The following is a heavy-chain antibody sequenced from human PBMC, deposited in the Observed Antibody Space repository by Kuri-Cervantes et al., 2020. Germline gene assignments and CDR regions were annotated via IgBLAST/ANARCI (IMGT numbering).Heavy chain of an antibody. CDR3: ARATGLLWFWDYYYGMDV. CDR2: ISAYNGNT. CDR1: GCTFTSYG. D-gene: IGHD3-10*01. J-gene: IGHJ6*02. Sequence: ASVKVSCKASGCTFTSYGISWVRQAPGQGLEWMGWISAYNGNTNYAQKLQGRVTMTTDTSTSTAYMELRSLRSDDTAVYYCARATGLLWFWDYYYGMDVWGQGTTVTVSS. V-gene: IGHV1-18*01.